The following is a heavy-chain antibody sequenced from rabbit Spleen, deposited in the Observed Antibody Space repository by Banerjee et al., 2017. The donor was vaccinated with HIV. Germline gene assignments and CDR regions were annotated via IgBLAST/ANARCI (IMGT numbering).Heavy chain of an antibody. CDR3: TRDTSSSFSSYGMDL. J-gene: IGHJ3*01. Sequence: QSLEESGGDLVKPGASLTLSCKASGFSFSSSDYICWVRQAPGKGLEWISCIAGSSSGFTYSATWAKGRFTISKTSTTVTLQMTSLTVADTATYFCTRDTSSSFSSYGMDLWGQGTLVTVS. D-gene: IGHD1-1*01. CDR1: GFSFSSSDY. CDR2: IAGSSSGFT. V-gene: IGHV1S40*01.